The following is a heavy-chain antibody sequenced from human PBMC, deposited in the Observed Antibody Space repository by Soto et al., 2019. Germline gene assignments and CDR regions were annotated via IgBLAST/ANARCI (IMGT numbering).Heavy chain of an antibody. CDR2: IIPIFGTA. V-gene: IGHV1-69*13. D-gene: IGHD3-10*01. CDR1: GGTFSSYA. J-gene: IGHJ4*02. CDR3: ASNYGSGSFSLGVDY. Sequence: SVKVSCKASGGTFSSYAISWVRQAPGQGLEWMGGIIPIFGTANYAQKFQGRVTITADESTSTAYMELSSLRSEDTAVYYCASNYGSGSFSLGVDYWGQGTLVTVSS.